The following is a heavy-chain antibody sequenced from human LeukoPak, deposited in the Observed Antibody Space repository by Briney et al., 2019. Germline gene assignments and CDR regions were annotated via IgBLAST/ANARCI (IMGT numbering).Heavy chain of an antibody. CDR2: INPNSGAT. J-gene: IGHJ3*02. D-gene: IGHD2-21*01. V-gene: IGHV1-2*02. CDR1: GYTFTGYY. Sequence: ASVKVSCKASGYTFTGYYIHWVQQAPGQGLEWMGWINPNSGATNNAQKFQGRVTMTRDTSISTAYMELSRLRSDDTAVYYCARTYCGGDCYLNDAFDIWGQGTMVTVSS. CDR3: ARTYCGGDCYLNDAFDI.